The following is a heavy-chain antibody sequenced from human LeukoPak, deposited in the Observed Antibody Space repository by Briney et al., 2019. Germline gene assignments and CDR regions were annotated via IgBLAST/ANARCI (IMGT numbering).Heavy chain of an antibody. CDR3: ARECDPTMCAGSSPDH. CDR1: TFGNYW. V-gene: IGHV3-74*01. J-gene: IGHJ4*02. D-gene: IGHD5-24*01. Sequence: GGSLRISCEASTFGNYWIHWVRQVPGKGLVWLSRVSPDGTTTTHADSVKSRFTISRDNAKSTLYLQMNSLSAEDTAVYYCARECDPTMCAGSSPDHWGQGILVTVSS. CDR2: VSPDGTTT.